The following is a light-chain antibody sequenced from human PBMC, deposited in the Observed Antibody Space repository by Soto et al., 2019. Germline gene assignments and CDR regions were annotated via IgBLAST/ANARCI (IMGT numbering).Light chain of an antibody. Sequence: DIQVTRSPSSLSASVEDRVSITCLASQNVDRYLNWYQQIPGKAPNLLIHDASTLPSGVPSRFSGSASGTDFPLTISRLQTDDFATYDCQHYNSYSDAFGQGTKVDI. CDR2: DAS. J-gene: IGKJ1*01. CDR3: QHYNSYSDA. V-gene: IGKV1-39*01. CDR1: QNVDRY.